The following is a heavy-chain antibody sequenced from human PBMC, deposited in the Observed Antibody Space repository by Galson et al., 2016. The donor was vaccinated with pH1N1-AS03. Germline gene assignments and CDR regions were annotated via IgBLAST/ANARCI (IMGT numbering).Heavy chain of an antibody. J-gene: IGHJ6*02. CDR3: AKGMAIFGVIPPWGGMDV. CDR2: ITDDGSDT. Sequence: SLRLSCAASEINFSRFWMHWVRQVPGKGLMWVSRITDDGSDTVYADSVRGRFTISRDNSKYTLYLQMNSLRAEDTAVYYCAKGMAIFGVIPPWGGMDVWGQGTTVTVSS. V-gene: IGHV3-74*01. CDR1: EINFSRFW. D-gene: IGHD3-3*01.